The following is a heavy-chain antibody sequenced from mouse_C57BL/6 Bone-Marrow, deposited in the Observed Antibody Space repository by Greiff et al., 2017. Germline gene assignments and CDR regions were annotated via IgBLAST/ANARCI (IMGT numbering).Heavy chain of an antibody. CDR2: IDPSDSYT. CDR1: GYTFPSYW. J-gene: IGHJ4*01. CDR3: ARSIGVGARDD. Sequence: QVQLQQPGAELVMPGASVKLSCKASGYTFPSYWMHWVKQRPGQGLEWIGEIDPSDSYTNYNQNFKGKSTLTVDKSSSTAYLQLSSLTSEDSAVXYCARSIGVGARDDWGKGTSVTVSS. V-gene: IGHV1-69*01.